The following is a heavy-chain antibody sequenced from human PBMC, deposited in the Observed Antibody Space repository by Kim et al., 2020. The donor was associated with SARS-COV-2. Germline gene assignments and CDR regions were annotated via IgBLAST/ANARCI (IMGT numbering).Heavy chain of an antibody. D-gene: IGHD6-19*01. CDR3: AKDQRDTSGRGNLHY. J-gene: IGHJ4*02. V-gene: IGHV3-23*01. CDR1: GFTFSSYA. CDR2: ISGSDGNT. Sequence: GGSLRLSCAASGFTFSSYAMSWVRQAPGKGLEWVSAISGSDGNTYYADSVKGRFTISRDNSKNTLSLQMNSLRAEDTAVYYCAKDQRDTSGRGNLHYWGQGALVTVSS.